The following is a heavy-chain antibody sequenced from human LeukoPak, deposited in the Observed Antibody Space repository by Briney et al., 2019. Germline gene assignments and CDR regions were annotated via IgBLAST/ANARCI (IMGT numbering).Heavy chain of an antibody. D-gene: IGHD1-1*01. CDR3: ARNPPERPIDY. CDR2: IGPGYDT. J-gene: IGHJ4*02. V-gene: IGHV3-23*01. CDR1: GFTFSAYA. Sequence: GGSLRLSCIVSGFTFSAYAMSWVRQAPGKGLEWVSVIGPGYDTHYADSVKGRFSISRDNSKSTLYLQMNSLRAEDTALYYCARNPPERPIDYWGQGTLVTVSS.